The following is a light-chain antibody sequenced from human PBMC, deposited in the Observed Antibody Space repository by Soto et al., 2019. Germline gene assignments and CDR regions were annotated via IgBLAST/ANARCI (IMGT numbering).Light chain of an antibody. Sequence: EIVLTQSPATLSLSPGERATLSCRASQSVSSYLAWYQQKPGQAPRLLIYDASNRATGIPARFSGSGSGTDFTLTISSLEPEDFAVYYGQQRSNWPPTRTFGGGTKVEIK. CDR3: QQRSNWPPTRT. J-gene: IGKJ4*01. CDR1: QSVSSY. V-gene: IGKV3-11*01. CDR2: DAS.